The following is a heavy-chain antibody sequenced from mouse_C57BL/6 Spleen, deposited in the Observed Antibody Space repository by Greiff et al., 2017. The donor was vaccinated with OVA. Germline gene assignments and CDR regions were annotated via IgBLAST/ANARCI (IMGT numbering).Heavy chain of an antibody. D-gene: IGHD1-1*01. Sequence: VQLQESGPGLVKPSQSLFLTCSITGFPITSGYYWIWIRQSPGKPLEWMGYITHSGETFYNPSLQSPISITRETSKNQFFLQLNSVTTEDTAMYYCAGCPDDTNPWYFDVWGTGTTVTVSS. V-gene: IGHV12-3*01. CDR1: GFPITSGYY. CDR3: AGCPDDTNPWYFDV. CDR2: ITHSGET. J-gene: IGHJ1*03.